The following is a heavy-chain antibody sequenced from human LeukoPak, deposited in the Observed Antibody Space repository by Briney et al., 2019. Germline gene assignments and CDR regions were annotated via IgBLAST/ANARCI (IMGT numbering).Heavy chain of an antibody. Sequence: SETLSLTCTVSGGSISSYYWSWIRQPPGKGLEWIGYIYHSGSTYYNPSLKSRVTISVDRSKNQFSLKLSSVTAADTAVYYCAGEGSYDAFDIWGQGTMVTVSS. V-gene: IGHV4-59*12. CDR2: IYHSGST. CDR3: AGEGSYDAFDI. J-gene: IGHJ3*02. CDR1: GGSISSYY. D-gene: IGHD3-10*01.